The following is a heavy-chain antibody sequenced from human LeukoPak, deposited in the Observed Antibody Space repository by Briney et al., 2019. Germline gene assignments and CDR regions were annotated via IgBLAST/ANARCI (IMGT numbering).Heavy chain of an antibody. J-gene: IGHJ4*02. D-gene: IGHD3-3*01. Sequence: PGESLRLSCEASGFTFTNYWMSWVRQAPGKGLELVANIKQDRSEKYYVDSVKGRFTISRDNAKNSLYLQMNSLRAEDTAVYYCARLREIPVFGVVTKSTSYFDYWDQGTLVTVSS. CDR3: ARLREIPVFGVVTKSTSYFDY. V-gene: IGHV3-7*01. CDR2: IKQDRSEK. CDR1: GFTFTNYW.